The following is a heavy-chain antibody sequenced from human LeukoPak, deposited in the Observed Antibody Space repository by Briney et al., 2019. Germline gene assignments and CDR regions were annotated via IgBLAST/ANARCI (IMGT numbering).Heavy chain of an antibody. CDR2: ISTRSTFI. V-gene: IGHV3-21*01. D-gene: IGHD2/OR15-2a*01. CDR3: ARADCSSSTCYLRSSWFDP. J-gene: IGHJ5*02. CDR1: GFSLSSYD. Sequence: PGGSLRLSCAASGFSLSSYDMNWVRQAPGKGLEWVSSISTRSTFIYYTYSVKGRFTISRDNAKNSLYLQMNSLSAEDTAVYYCARADCSSSTCYLRSSWFDPWGQGHLGTVSS.